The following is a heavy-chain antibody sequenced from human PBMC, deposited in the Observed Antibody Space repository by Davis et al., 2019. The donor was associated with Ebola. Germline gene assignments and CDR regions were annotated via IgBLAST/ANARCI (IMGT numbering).Heavy chain of an antibody. CDR1: GFTFSTYW. Sequence: GESLKISCAASGFTFSTYWMHWVRQAPGKGLAWVSRITGDGSSTDYADSVKGRFTISRDNAKNTLYLQMNSLRPEDTAVYYCARVDDYYYGMDVWGQGTTVTVSS. V-gene: IGHV3-74*01. J-gene: IGHJ6*02. D-gene: IGHD5-24*01. CDR2: ITGDGSST. CDR3: ARVDDYYYGMDV.